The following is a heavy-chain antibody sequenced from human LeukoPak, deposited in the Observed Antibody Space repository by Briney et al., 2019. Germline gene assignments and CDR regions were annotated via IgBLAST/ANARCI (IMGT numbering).Heavy chain of an antibody. V-gene: IGHV1-2*02. D-gene: IGHD3-16*01. CDR2: ISRNSGGT. CDR3: ARADLSPTYDYVWGSYPYGYFDY. Sequence: ASVKVSCKASGYTFTGYYMHWVRQAPGQGLEWMGWISRNSGGTNYAQKFQGRVTMTRDTSISTVYMELSRLRSDDTAVYYCARADLSPTYDYVWGSYPYGYFDYWGQGTLVTVSS. CDR1: GYTFTGYY. J-gene: IGHJ4*02.